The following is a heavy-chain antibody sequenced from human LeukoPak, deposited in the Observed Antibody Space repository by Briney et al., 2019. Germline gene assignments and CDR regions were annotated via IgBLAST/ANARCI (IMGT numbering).Heavy chain of an antibody. CDR1: GVTFSNYD. CDR2: ISGSGGTT. J-gene: IGHJ4*02. CDR3: ARDRRYSSSWPIDY. Sequence: GGSLRLSCAASGVTFSNYDMSWVRQAPGKGLEWVASISGSGGTTFYTDSVKGRFTVSRDNSKNTLYLQMNSLRAEDTAMYYCARDRRYSSSWPIDYWGQGTLVTASS. D-gene: IGHD6-13*01. V-gene: IGHV3-23*01.